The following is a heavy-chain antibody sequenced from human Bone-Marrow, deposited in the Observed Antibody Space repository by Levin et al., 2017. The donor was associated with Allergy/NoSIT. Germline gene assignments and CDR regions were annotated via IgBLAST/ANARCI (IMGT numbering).Heavy chain of an antibody. J-gene: IGHJ3*01. D-gene: IGHD3-16*01. CDR3: ARDLGDWKPLGAFDF. V-gene: IGHV3-74*03. CDR1: DFTFNNYW. Sequence: LSLTCAASDFTFNNYWMQWVRQAPGKGLVWVARINSDGITTTYADSVKGRFTISRDNARDTLYLQMNSLRAEDTAIYFCARDLGDWKPLGAFDFWGRGTLVAVSS. CDR2: INSDGITT.